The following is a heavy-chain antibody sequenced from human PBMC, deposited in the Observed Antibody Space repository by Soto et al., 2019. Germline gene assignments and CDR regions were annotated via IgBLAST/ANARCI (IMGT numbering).Heavy chain of an antibody. V-gene: IGHV3-30-3*01. CDR1: GFTFSSYA. D-gene: IGHD4-17*01. J-gene: IGHJ4*02. Sequence: QVQLVESGGGVVQPGRSLRLSCAASGFTFSSYAMHWVRQAPGKGLEWVAVISYDGSNKYYADSVKGRFTISRDNCKNTLYLQTNSPGSEDTAVHYCAGKIEDYGDYWYYFDYWGQGTLVTVSS. CDR3: AGKIEDYGDYWYYFDY. CDR2: ISYDGSNK.